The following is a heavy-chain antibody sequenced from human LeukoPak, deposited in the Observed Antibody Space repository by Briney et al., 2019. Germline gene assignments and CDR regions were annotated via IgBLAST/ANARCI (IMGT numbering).Heavy chain of an antibody. J-gene: IGHJ6*02. D-gene: IGHD3-10*01. V-gene: IGHV3-21*01. CDR3: ARDFSRFGYYYGMDV. CDR1: GFTFSSYS. Sequence: PGGSLRLSCAASGFTFSSYSMNWVRQAPGKGLEWVSSISSSSYIYYADSVKGRFTISRDNAKNSLYLQMNSLRAEDTAVYYCARDFSRFGYYYGMDVWGQGTTVTVSS. CDR2: ISSSSYI.